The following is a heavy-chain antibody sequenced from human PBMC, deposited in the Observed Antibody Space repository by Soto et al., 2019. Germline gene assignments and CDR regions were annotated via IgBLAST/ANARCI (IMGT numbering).Heavy chain of an antibody. D-gene: IGHD6-13*01. CDR2: ISAYNRNT. CDR3: ARVIAAAADFVY. V-gene: IGHV1-18*01. Sequence: ASVKVSCKASGYTFTSYGVSWVRQAPGQGLEWMGWISAYNRNTNYAQKLQGRVTMTTDTSTSTAYMELRSLRSDDTAVYYCARVIAAAADFVYWGQGTLVTVSS. J-gene: IGHJ4*02. CDR1: GYTFTSYG.